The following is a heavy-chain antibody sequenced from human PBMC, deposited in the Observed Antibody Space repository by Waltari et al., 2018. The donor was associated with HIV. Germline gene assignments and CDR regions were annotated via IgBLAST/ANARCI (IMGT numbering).Heavy chain of an antibody. Sequence: QVHLQESGPGLVKPSQTLSLTCTVSGCSIIDSSNYWSWTRQPAGKRLEWIGHIFTTGSTEYNPSLKTRVTISIDTSKNQFSLRLSSVIAADTAVYYCGRLFNIQGFWYFDLWGRGTLVTVSS. CDR2: IFTTGST. J-gene: IGHJ2*01. D-gene: IGHD2-15*01. CDR3: GRLFNIQGFWYFDL. CDR1: GCSIIDSSNY. V-gene: IGHV4-61*02.